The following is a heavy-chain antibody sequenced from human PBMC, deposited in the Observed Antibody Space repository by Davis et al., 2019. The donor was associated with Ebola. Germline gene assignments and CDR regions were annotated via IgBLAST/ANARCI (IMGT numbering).Heavy chain of an antibody. CDR2: IYYSGST. Sequence: SETLSLTCTVSGGSISSYYWSWIRQPPGKGLEWIGYIYYSGSTNYNPSLKSRVTISVDTSKNQFSLKLSSVTAADTAVYYCARAIVVVPTAMQDYYYYGMDVWGKGTTVTVSS. CDR3: ARAIVVVPTAMQDYYYYGMDV. V-gene: IGHV4-59*12. CDR1: GGSISSYY. J-gene: IGHJ6*04. D-gene: IGHD2-2*01.